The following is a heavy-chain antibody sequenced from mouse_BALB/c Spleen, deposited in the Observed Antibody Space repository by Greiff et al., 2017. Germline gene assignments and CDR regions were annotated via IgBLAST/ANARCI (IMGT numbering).Heavy chain of an antibody. CDR3: ARCGNYEVGVYYAMDY. V-gene: IGHV1S29*02. D-gene: IGHD2-1*01. Sequence: EVQLVESGPELVKPGASVKISCKASGYTFTDYNMHWVKQSHGKSLEWIGYIYPYNGGTGYNQKFKSKATLTVDNSSSTAYMELRSLTSEDSAVYYCARCGNYEVGVYYAMDYWGQGTSVTVSS. J-gene: IGHJ4*01. CDR2: IYPYNGGT. CDR1: GYTFTDYN.